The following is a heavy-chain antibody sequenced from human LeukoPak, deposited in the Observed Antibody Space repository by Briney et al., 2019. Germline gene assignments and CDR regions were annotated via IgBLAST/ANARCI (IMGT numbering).Heavy chain of an antibody. CDR1: GGSISSSSYY. CDR3: ARHQYYDSSGFLGY. D-gene: IGHD3-22*01. Sequence: SETLSLTCTVSGGSISSSSYYWGWTRQPPGKGLEWIGSTYYSGSTYYNPSLKSRVTISVDTSKNQFSLKLSSVTAADTAVYYCARHQYYDSSGFLGYWGQGTLVTVSS. V-gene: IGHV4-39*01. J-gene: IGHJ4*02. CDR2: TYYSGST.